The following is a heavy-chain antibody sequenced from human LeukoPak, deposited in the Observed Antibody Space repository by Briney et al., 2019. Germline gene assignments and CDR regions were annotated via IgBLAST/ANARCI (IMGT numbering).Heavy chain of an antibody. J-gene: IGHJ6*02. D-gene: IGHD3-9*01. CDR2: ISYDGSDQ. V-gene: IGHV3-30*04. CDR1: GFTFSNYA. CDR3: ATDQRAHDILTGYYRGVYYYGMDV. Sequence: GGSLRLSCTASGFTFSNYAMHWVRQAPGKGLEWLSFISYDGSDQYNADSVKGRFTISRDNSKNTLYLQMDSLRAEDTAVYLCATDQRAHDILTGYYRGVYYYGMDVWGQGTTATVSS.